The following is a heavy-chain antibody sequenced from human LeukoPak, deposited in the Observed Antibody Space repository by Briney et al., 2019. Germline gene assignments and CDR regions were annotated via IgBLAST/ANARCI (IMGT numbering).Heavy chain of an antibody. CDR2: IYHSGST. D-gene: IGHD1-26*01. J-gene: IGHJ4*02. V-gene: IGHV4-30-2*01. CDR1: GGSISSGGYS. CDR3: ARRREEYFDY. Sequence: SETLSLTCAVSGGSISSGGYSWSWIRQPPGMGLEWIGYIYHSGSTYYNPSLKSRVTISVDRSKNQFSLKLSSVTAADTAVYYCARRREEYFDYWGQGTLVTVSS.